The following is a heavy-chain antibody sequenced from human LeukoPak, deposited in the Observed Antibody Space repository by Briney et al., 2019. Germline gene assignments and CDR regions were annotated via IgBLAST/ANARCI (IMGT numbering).Heavy chain of an antibody. CDR3: ARDLDYYGSGMSWFDP. CDR1: GGSISSGDYY. Sequence: SQTLSLTCTVSGGSISSGDYYWSWIRQPPGKGLEWIGYIYYSGSTYYNPSLKSRVTISVDTSKNQFSLKLSSVTAADTAVYYCARDLDYYGSGMSWFDPWGQGTLVTVSS. CDR2: IYYSGST. D-gene: IGHD3-10*01. J-gene: IGHJ5*02. V-gene: IGHV4-30-4*01.